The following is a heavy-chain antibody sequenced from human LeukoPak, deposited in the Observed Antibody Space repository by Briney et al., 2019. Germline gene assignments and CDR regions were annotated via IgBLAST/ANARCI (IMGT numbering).Heavy chain of an antibody. CDR2: IRGDDGST. V-gene: IGHV3-23*01. J-gene: IGHJ4*02. CDR3: AKSPQWLVRYYFDY. Sequence: PGGSLRLSCAATGFTFSNFALTWVRQAPGKGLEWVAVIRGDDGSTYYEDSVKGRFIISRDNSKNTLYLQMNSLRAEDTAVYYCAKSPQWLVRYYFDYWGQGTLVTVSS. CDR1: GFTFSNFA. D-gene: IGHD6-19*01.